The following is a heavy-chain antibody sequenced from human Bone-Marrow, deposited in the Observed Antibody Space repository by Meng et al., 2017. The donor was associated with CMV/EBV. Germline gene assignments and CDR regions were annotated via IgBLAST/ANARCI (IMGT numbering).Heavy chain of an antibody. D-gene: IGHD3-22*01. CDR1: GFIFTNFA. V-gene: IGHV3-23*01. J-gene: IGHJ4*02. Sequence: LKISCSASGFIFTNFAMSWVRQAPGKGLEWVATFSGRADNTYYADSVKGRFSISRDNSKSTVSLQMNSLRAEDTAVYYCAKDYPNHSSSWYYFDYWGQGTLVTVSS. CDR2: FSGRADNT. CDR3: AKDYPNHSSSWYYFDY.